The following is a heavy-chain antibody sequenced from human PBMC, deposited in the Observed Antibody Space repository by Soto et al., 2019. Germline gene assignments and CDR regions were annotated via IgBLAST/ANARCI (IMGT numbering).Heavy chain of an antibody. Sequence: PGGSLRLSCAASGLTFRSYWMHWVRQAPGKGLEWVSAISGSGGSTYYADSVKGRFTISRDNSKNTLYLQMNSLRAEDTAVYYCAXELGYSSGWDSFDYWGQGTLVTVSS. CDR1: GLTFRSYW. D-gene: IGHD6-19*01. CDR2: ISGSGGST. CDR3: AXELGYSSGWDSFDY. J-gene: IGHJ4*02. V-gene: IGHV3-23*01.